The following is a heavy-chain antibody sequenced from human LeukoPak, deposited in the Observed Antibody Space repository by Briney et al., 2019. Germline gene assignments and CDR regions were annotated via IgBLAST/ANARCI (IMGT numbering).Heavy chain of an antibody. CDR1: GFTFSGSA. V-gene: IGHV3-73*01. Sequence: GGSLRLSCAASGFTFSGSAMHWVRQASGKGLEWVGRIRSKANSYATAYAASVKGRFTISRDDSKNTAYLQMNSLKTEDTAVYYCTSSDYYDSSGYSSFDYWGQGTLVTVSS. D-gene: IGHD3-22*01. J-gene: IGHJ4*02. CDR3: TSSDYYDSSGYSSFDY. CDR2: IRSKANSYAT.